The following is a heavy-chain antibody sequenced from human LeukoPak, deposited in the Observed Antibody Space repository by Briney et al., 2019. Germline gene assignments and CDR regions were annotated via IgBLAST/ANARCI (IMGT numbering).Heavy chain of an antibody. V-gene: IGHV1-18*01. J-gene: IGHJ4*02. CDR2: ISAYNGNT. CDR3: ARAFGGVIVDPHFDY. D-gene: IGHD3-16*02. Sequence: ASVEVSCKASGYTFTSYGISWVRQAPGQGLEWMGWISAYNGNTNYAQKLQGRVTMTTDTSTSTAYMELRSLRSDDTAVYYCARAFGGVIVDPHFDYWGQGPLVTVSS. CDR1: GYTFTSYG.